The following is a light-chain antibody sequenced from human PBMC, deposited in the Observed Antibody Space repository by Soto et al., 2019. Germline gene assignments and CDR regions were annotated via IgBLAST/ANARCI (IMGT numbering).Light chain of an antibody. CDR2: RAT. CDR3: QQYGGSPPYT. Sequence: EIVLTQSPGTLSLSPGERATLSCRASQSVSSIYLAWYQQKPGQAPRLLNYRATSRATGIPDRFSGSGSGTDFTLTISRLEPEDFAVYYCQQYGGSPPYTFGQGTKLEI. J-gene: IGKJ2*01. V-gene: IGKV3-20*01. CDR1: QSVSSIY.